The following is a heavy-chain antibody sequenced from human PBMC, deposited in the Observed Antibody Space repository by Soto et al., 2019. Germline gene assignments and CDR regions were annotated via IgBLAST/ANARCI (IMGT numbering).Heavy chain of an antibody. CDR3: AREKYSNGFFDY. V-gene: IGHV3-23*01. J-gene: IGHJ4*02. CDR2: ISGSGGST. Sequence: ASVKVSCAASGFTFTSYAMSWVRQAPGKGLEWVSAISGSGGSTYYADSAKGRLTISRDNSKNTLYLQLNSLRAEDTAIYYCAREKYSNGFFDYWGQGTLVTVSS. D-gene: IGHD6-19*01. CDR1: GFTFTSYA.